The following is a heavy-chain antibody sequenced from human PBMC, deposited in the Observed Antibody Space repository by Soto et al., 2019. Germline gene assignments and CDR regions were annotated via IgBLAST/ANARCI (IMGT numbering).Heavy chain of an antibody. J-gene: IGHJ4*02. CDR3: ARGLHSLFDY. V-gene: IGHV3-33*01. D-gene: IGHD2-21*01. CDR1: GFTFSSYG. CDR2: VWYDGNKK. Sequence: PGGSLRLSCAASGFTFSSYGMHWVRQAPGRGLEWVAVVWYDGNKKYYADSVKGRFTVSRDNSKNTLYVQMTSLRAEDTAVYYCARGLHSLFDYWGQGTLVTAPQ.